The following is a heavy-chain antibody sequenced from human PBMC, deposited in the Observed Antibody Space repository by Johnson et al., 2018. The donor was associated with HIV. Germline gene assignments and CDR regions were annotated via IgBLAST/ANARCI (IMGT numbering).Heavy chain of an antibody. V-gene: IGHV3-30*03. J-gene: IGHJ3*02. CDR2: ISYAGSIK. CDR1: GFTFSSYD. Sequence: QMLLVESGGGVVQPGRSLRLSCVGSGFTFSSYDMHWVRQAPGKGMDWVALISYAGSIKYYADSVKGRFNISRDNSKNALYLQMSSLRPEDTAVYYCARDFLRGIVGATGAFDIWGQGTMVTVSS. CDR3: ARDFLRGIVGATGAFDI. D-gene: IGHD1-26*01.